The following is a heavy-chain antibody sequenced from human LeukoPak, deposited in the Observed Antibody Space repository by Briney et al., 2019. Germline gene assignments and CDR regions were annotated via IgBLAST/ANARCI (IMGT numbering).Heavy chain of an antibody. Sequence: GESLKISCKGSGYSFTSYWIGWVRQIPGKGLEWMGIIYPGDSDTRYSPSFQGQVTISADKSISTAYLQWGSLKASDTAMYYCARQDTAMVTSFDYWGQGTLVTVSS. CDR3: ARQDTAMVTSFDY. J-gene: IGHJ4*02. V-gene: IGHV5-51*01. D-gene: IGHD5-18*01. CDR1: GYSFTSYW. CDR2: IYPGDSDT.